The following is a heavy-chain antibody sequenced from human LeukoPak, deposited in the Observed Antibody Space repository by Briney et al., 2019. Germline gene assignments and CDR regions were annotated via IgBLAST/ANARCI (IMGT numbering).Heavy chain of an antibody. CDR1: GGSISSYY. J-gene: IGHJ4*02. D-gene: IGHD3-10*01. Sequence: SETLSLTCTVSGGSISSYYWSWIRQPPGKGLEWIGYIYHSGSTYFNPSLKSRVTISVDRSKNQFSLKLSSVTAADTAVYYCARVVRGVIVFDYWGQGTLVTVSS. V-gene: IGHV4-59*12. CDR2: IYHSGST. CDR3: ARVVRGVIVFDY.